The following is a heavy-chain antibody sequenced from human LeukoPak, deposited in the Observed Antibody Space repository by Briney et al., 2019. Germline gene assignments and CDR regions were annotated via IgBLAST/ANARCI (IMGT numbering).Heavy chain of an antibody. CDR2: INHSGST. CDR3: ARGRTKVWGSYRTTCNWFDP. V-gene: IGHV4-34*01. J-gene: IGHJ5*02. Sequence: PSETLSLTCAVYGGSFSGYYWSWIRQPPGKGLEWIGEINHSGSTNYNPSLKSRVTISVDTSKNQFSLKLSSVTAADTAVYYCARGRTKVWGSYRTTCNWFDPWGQGTLVTVSS. D-gene: IGHD3-16*02. CDR1: GGSFSGYY.